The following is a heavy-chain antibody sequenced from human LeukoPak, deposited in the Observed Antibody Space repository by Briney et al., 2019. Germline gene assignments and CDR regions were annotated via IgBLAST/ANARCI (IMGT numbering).Heavy chain of an antibody. CDR3: ANSGALRFFAY. CDR2: ISGSGGST. V-gene: IGHV3-23*01. CDR1: GFTFSSYA. J-gene: IGHJ4*02. Sequence: GGSLRLSCAASGFTFSSYAMSWVRQAPGKGLEWASAISGSGGSTYYADSVKGRFTISRDNSKNTLYLQMNSLRAEDTAVYYCANSGALRFFAYWGQGTLVTVSS. D-gene: IGHD3-3*01.